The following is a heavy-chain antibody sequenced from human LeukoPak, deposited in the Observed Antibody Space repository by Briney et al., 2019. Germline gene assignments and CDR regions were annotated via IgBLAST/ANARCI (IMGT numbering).Heavy chain of an antibody. CDR2: INTDGSST. D-gene: IGHD1-26*01. CDR1: GFTFSSYW. J-gene: IGHJ6*03. CDR3: ARGGASYYYYYYMDV. V-gene: IGHV3-74*01. Sequence: PGGSLRLSCAASGFTFSSYWMHWVRQAPGKGLVWVSRINTDGSSTSYADSVKGRFTISRDNAKNTLYLQMNSLRAEDTAVYYCARGGASYYYYYYMDVWGKGTTVTVSS.